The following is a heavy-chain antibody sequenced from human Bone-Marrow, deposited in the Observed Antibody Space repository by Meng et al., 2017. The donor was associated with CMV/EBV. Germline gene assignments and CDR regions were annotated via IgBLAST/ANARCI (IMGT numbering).Heavy chain of an antibody. Sequence: HVVECWHEWKAPGAPYMYSCKACGSIFRDTYIHGVRQDPGESVQWMGWIHPNSGSTKYAQKFKGRVTMSRDTSISTSSMKLNRMIAADTAVYYCARDPDTPMAFDHWGQGTLVTVSS. V-gene: IGHV1-2*02. CDR1: GSIFRDTY. CDR2: IHPNSGST. CDR3: ARDPDTPMAFDH. J-gene: IGHJ4*02. D-gene: IGHD5-18*01.